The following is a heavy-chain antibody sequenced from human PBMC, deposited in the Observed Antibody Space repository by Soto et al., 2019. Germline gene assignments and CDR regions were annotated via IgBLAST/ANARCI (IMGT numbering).Heavy chain of an antibody. V-gene: IGHV4-59*08. CDR3: AKPISAFLRMEAFDV. Sequence: SETLSLTCTVSGDSISSYYCSWIRQPPGKGLEWIGYAYYGGNTNYNPSLKSRVTISVDTSKSQFALKLISVTGADTAVYYCAKPISAFLRMEAFDVWGPGTMVTVS. D-gene: IGHD2-8*01. CDR2: AYYGGNT. J-gene: IGHJ3*01. CDR1: GDSISSYY.